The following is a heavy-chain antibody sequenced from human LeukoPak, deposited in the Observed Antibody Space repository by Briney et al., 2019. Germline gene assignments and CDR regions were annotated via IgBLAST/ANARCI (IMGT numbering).Heavy chain of an antibody. D-gene: IGHD6-13*01. Sequence: PGGALRLSCAVSGFTFSDYYMSWIRQAPGKGLEWVANIKQDGSEKYYVDSVKGRFTISRDNNKKSLYLQMNSLRAEDTAVYYCARDSAAAGDYWGQGTLVTVSS. CDR2: IKQDGSEK. V-gene: IGHV3-7*01. CDR3: ARDSAAAGDY. CDR1: GFTFSDYY. J-gene: IGHJ4*02.